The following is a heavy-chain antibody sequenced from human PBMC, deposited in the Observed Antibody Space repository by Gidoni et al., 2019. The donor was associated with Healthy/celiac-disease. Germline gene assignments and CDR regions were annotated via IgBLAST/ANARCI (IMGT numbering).Heavy chain of an antibody. Sequence: EVQLLESGGGLVQPGGSLRLSCAASGCTFCSYAMSWVRQAPGTGLAWGSAISGRGGSTYYADSENGRFTISRDNSKNTLYLQMNSLRAGDTAVYYCAKVIAAAGTRWFDPWGQGTLVTVSS. V-gene: IGHV3-23*01. J-gene: IGHJ5*02. CDR2: ISGRGGST. CDR1: GCTFCSYA. D-gene: IGHD6-13*01. CDR3: AKVIAAAGTRWFDP.